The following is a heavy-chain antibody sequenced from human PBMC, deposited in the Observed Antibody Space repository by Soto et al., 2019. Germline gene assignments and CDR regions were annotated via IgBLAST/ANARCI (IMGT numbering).Heavy chain of an antibody. J-gene: IGHJ4*02. V-gene: IGHV3-64D*06. CDR3: VKRATVTTGYFDY. D-gene: IGHD4-17*01. Sequence: QPWGSLRLSCSASGFTFSSYAMHWVRQAPGKGLEYVSAISSNGGSTYYADSVKGRFTISRDNSKNTLYLQMSSLRAEDTAVYYCVKRATVTTGYFDYWGQGTLVTVSS. CDR2: ISSNGGST. CDR1: GFTFSSYA.